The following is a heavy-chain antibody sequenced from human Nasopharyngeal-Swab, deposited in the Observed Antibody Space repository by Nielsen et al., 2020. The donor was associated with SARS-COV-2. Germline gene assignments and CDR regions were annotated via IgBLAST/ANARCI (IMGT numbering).Heavy chain of an antibody. CDR2: IWYDGSNK. J-gene: IGHJ4*02. Sequence: GESLKISCAASGFTFSSYGMHWVRQAPGKGLKWVAVIWYDGSNKYYADSVKGRFTISRDNSKNTLYLQMNSLRAEDTAVYYCARDRTETLSLDYWGQGTLVTVSS. CDR1: GFTFSSYG. V-gene: IGHV3-33*01. D-gene: IGHD4-17*01. CDR3: ARDRTETLSLDY.